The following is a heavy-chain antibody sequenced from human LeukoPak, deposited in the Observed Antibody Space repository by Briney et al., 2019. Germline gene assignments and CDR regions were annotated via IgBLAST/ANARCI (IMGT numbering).Heavy chain of an antibody. CDR2: INPNSGGT. D-gene: IGHD2-15*01. CDR1: GSTFTCYY. V-gene: IGHV1-2*02. J-gene: IGHJ4*02. CDR3: AREPCSGGSCPRDY. Sequence: SVQVSCKASGSTFTCYYMHWVRQAPGQGLEWMGWINPNSGGTNYAQKFQGRVTMTRDTSISTAYMELSRLRSDDTAVYYCAREPCSGGSCPRDYWGQGTLVTVSS.